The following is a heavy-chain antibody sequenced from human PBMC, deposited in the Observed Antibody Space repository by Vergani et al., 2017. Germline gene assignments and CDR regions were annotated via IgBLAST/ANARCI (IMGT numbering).Heavy chain of an antibody. J-gene: IGHJ3*02. D-gene: IGHD2-2*02. V-gene: IGHV3-9*01. CDR2: ISWNSGST. Sequence: EVQLVESGGGLVKPGGSLRLSCAASGFTFDDYAMHWVRQAPGKGLEWVSGISWNSGSTGYADSVKGRFTISRDNAKNSLYLQMNSLRAEDTALYYCAKDRTRQLYDAFDIWGQGTMVTVSS. CDR3: AKDRTRQLYDAFDI. CDR1: GFTFDDYA.